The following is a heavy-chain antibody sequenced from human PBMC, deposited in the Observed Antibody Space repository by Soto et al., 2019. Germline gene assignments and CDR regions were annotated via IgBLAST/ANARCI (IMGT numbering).Heavy chain of an antibody. Sequence: PSETLSLTCAVYGGSFSGYYWSWIRQPPGKGLEWIGEINHSGSTNYNPSLKSRVTISVDTSKNQFSLKLSSVTAADTAVYYCARGRAVGAWSCLRTYYYMDVWGKGTTVTVSS. J-gene: IGHJ6*03. CDR3: ARGRAVGAWSCLRTYYYMDV. CDR1: GGSFSGYY. D-gene: IGHD3-10*01. CDR2: INHSGST. V-gene: IGHV4-34*01.